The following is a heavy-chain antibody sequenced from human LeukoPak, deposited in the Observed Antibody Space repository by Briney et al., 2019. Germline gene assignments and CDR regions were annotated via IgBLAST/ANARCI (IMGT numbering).Heavy chain of an antibody. J-gene: IGHJ6*02. D-gene: IGHD3-3*01. CDR2: IGTAGDT. V-gene: IGHV3-13*01. CDR3: ARELPRKYYDFWSGYYSTERDYYYYGMDV. Sequence: PGGSLRLSCAASGFTFSSYDMHWVRQATGKGLEWVSAIGTAGDTYYPGSVKGRFTISRENAKNSLYLQMNSLRAGDTAVYYCARELPRKYYDFWSGYYSTERDYYYYGMDVWGQGTTVTASS. CDR1: GFTFSSYD.